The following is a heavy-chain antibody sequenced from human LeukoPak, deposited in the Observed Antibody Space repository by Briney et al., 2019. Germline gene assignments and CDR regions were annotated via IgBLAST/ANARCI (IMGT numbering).Heavy chain of an antibody. D-gene: IGHD3-22*01. CDR3: ATGHYYHTSGYYPLDY. CDR1: GFTFSSYS. CDR2: ISSSSSYI. V-gene: IGHV3-21*01. J-gene: IGHJ4*02. Sequence: PGGSLRLSCAASGFTFSSYSMNWVRQAPGKGLEWVSSISSSSSYIYYADSVKGRFTISRDNSKNTLFLQMNSLRAEDTAVYFCATGHYYHTSGYYPLDYWGQGTLVTVSS.